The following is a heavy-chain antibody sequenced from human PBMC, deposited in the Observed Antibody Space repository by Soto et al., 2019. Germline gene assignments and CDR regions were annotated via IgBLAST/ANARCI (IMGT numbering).Heavy chain of an antibody. Sequence: PSETLSLTCAVYGGSFSGYYWSWIRQPPGKGLEWIGEINHSGSTNYNPSLKSRVTISVDTSKNQFSLKLSSVTAADTAVYYCARGIIAALNRFDPWGQGTLVTVSS. V-gene: IGHV4-34*01. CDR2: INHSGST. CDR1: GGSFSGYY. CDR3: ARGIIAALNRFDP. D-gene: IGHD6-13*01. J-gene: IGHJ5*02.